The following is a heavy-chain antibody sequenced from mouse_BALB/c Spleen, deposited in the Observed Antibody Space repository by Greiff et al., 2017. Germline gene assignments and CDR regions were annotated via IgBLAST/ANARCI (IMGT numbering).Heavy chain of an antibody. CDR2: IYPGDGDT. V-gene: IGHV1-87*01. CDR1: GYTFTSYW. Sequence: QVQLQQSGAELARPGASVKLSCKASGYTFTSYWMQWVKQRPGQGLEWIGAIYPGDGDTRYTQKFKGKATLTADKSSSTAYMQLSSLASEDSAVYYCARWRGNGDMDYWGQGTSVTVSS. D-gene: IGHD2-1*01. J-gene: IGHJ4*01. CDR3: ARWRGNGDMDY.